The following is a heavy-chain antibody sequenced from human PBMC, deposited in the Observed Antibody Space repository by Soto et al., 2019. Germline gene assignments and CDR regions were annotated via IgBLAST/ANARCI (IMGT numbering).Heavy chain of an antibody. D-gene: IGHD2-15*01. CDR2: IFHGGNT. J-gene: IGHJ3*01. CDR3: ARARWYDAFDV. V-gene: IGHV4-38-2*01. Sequence: SETLSLTCAVSGSFISSGNYWGWIRKPPGKGLEWIGSIFHGGNTYYNPSLKSRVTISVDMSKNQFSLKLNSVTAADTAVYYCARARWYDAFDVWGQGTVVTVSS. CDR1: GSFISSGNY.